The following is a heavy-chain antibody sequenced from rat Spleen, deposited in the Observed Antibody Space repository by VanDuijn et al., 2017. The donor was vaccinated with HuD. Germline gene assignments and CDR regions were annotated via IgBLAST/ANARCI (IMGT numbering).Heavy chain of an antibody. V-gene: IGHV5-29*01. CDR1: GFTFSDYY. CDR3: AVAGYGY. J-gene: IGHJ2*01. D-gene: IGHD4-3*01. CDR2: ISYDGSST. Sequence: EVQLVESDGGLVQPGRSLKLSCAASGFTFSDYYIAWVRQAPTKGLERVATISYDGSSTYYRDSVKGRFTISSDNAKSTRYLQMDSLRSEDTATYYCAVAGYGYWGQGVMVTVSS.